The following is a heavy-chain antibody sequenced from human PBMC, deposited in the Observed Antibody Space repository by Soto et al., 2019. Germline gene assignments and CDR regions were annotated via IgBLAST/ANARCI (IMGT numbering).Heavy chain of an antibody. CDR1: GYTFTSYC. CDR3: ARSVVTATPTRYYYYGMDV. D-gene: IGHD2-21*02. J-gene: IGHJ6*02. CDR2: ISAYNGNT. Sequence: ASVKVSCKASGYTFTSYCISWVRQAPGQGLEWMGWISAYNGNTNYAQKLQGRVTMTTDTSTSTAYMELRSLRSDDTAVYYCARSVVTATPTRYYYYGMDVWGQGTTVTVS. V-gene: IGHV1-18*04.